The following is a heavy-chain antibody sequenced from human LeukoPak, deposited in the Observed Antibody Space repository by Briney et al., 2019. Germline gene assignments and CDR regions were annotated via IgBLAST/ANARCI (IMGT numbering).Heavy chain of an antibody. V-gene: IGHV4-34*01. D-gene: IGHD1-1*01. J-gene: IGHJ5*02. Sequence: SETLSLTCAVYGESFSGYYWSWIRQPPGKGLEWIGEINHSGSTNYNPSLKSRVTISVDTSKNQFSLKLSSVTAADTAAYYCARGRIRGGYNWNDVHWFDPWGQGTLVTVSS. CDR1: GESFSGYY. CDR2: INHSGST. CDR3: ARGRIRGGYNWNDVHWFDP.